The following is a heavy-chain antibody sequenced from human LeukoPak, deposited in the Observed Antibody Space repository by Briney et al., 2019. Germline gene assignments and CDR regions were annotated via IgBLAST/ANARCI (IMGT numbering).Heavy chain of an antibody. V-gene: IGHV3-30*02. CDR3: AKDCGSSGWAGSDYFDY. J-gene: IGHJ4*02. CDR2: IRYDGSNK. D-gene: IGHD6-19*01. Sequence: PGGSLRLSCAASGFTFSSYGMHWVRQAPGKGLEWVAFIRYDGSNKYYANSVKGRFTISRDNSKNTLYLQMNSLRAEDTAVYYCAKDCGSSGWAGSDYFDYWGQGTLVTVSS. CDR1: GFTFSSYG.